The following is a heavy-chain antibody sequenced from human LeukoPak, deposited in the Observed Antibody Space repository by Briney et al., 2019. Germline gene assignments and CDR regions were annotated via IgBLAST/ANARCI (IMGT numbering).Heavy chain of an antibody. D-gene: IGHD3-10*01. CDR3: AIGTMVRGVIRWFDP. CDR2: IYHSGST. Sequence: SQTLSLTCAVSGGSISSCGWTWSWIRQPPGKGREWIGYIYHSGSTYYYPSLKSRVTISVDRSKHQFSLKLSSVTAADTAVYYCAIGTMVRGVIRWFDPWGQGTLVTVSS. J-gene: IGHJ5*02. CDR1: GGSISSCGWT. V-gene: IGHV4-30-2*01.